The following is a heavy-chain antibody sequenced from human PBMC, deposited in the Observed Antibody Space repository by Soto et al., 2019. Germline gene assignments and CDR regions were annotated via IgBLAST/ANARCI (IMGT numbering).Heavy chain of an antibody. CDR3: ARQLGGITIFGVARLGFMDV. V-gene: IGHV5-51*01. J-gene: IGHJ6*03. CDR2: IYPGDSDT. CDR1: GYSFTSYW. D-gene: IGHD3-3*01. Sequence: GESLKISCKGSGYSFTSYWIGWVRQMPGKGLEWMGIIYPGDSDTRYSPSFQGQVTISADKSISTAYLQWSSLKASDTAMYYCARQLGGITIFGVARLGFMDVWGKGTTVTVSS.